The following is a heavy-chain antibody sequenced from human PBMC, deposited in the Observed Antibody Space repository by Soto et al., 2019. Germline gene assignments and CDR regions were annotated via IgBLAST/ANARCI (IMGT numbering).Heavy chain of an antibody. V-gene: IGHV3-30-3*01. Sequence: QVQLVESGGGVVQPGRSLRLSCAASGFTFSSYALHWVRQAPGKGLEWVAVISYDGSNKYYADFVKGRFTISRDNSKNALYLQMTRLRGEDTAVYYCARDRDRGVRTGAGFTCWGQGTVVTVS. J-gene: IGHJ4*02. CDR1: GFTFSSYA. D-gene: IGHD6-19*01. CDR2: ISYDGSNK. CDR3: ARDRDRGVRTGAGFTC.